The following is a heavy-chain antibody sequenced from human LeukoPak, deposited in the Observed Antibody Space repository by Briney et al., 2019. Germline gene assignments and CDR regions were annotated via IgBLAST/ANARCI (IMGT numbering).Heavy chain of an antibody. CDR3: ARGSSSPVGNWFDP. D-gene: IGHD6-6*01. V-gene: IGHV1-69*05. CDR1: GGTFSSYA. J-gene: IGHJ5*02. Sequence: GASAKVSCKASGGTFSSYAISWVRQAPGQGLEWMGGIIPIFGTANYAQKFQGRVTITRNTSISTAYMELSSLRSEDTAVYYCARGSSSPVGNWFDPWGQGTLVTVSS. CDR2: IIPIFGTA.